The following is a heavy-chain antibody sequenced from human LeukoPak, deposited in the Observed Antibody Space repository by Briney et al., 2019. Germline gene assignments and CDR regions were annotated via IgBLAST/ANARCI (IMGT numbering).Heavy chain of an antibody. CDR1: GYTFTGYY. CDR3: ARDLSYGDYPHDY. CDR2: INPNSGGT. D-gene: IGHD4-17*01. Sequence: ASVKVSCKASGYTFTGYYMHWVRQAPGQGLEWMGWINPNSGGTNYAQKFQGRVTMTRDTSISTAYMELSRLRSDDTAVYYCARDLSYGDYPHDYWGQGTLVTVSS. J-gene: IGHJ4*02. V-gene: IGHV1-2*02.